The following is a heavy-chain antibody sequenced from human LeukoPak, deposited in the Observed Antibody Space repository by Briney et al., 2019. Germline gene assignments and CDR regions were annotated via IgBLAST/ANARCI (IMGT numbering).Heavy chain of an antibody. CDR1: GGSISSYY. CDR2: IYYSGST. CDR3: ASNYYDSSGFDY. J-gene: IGHJ4*02. V-gene: IGHV4-59*12. Sequence: SETLSLTCTVSGGSISSYYWSWIRQPPGKGLEWIGYIYYSGSTNYNPSLKSRVTISVDTSKNQFSLKLSSVTAADTAVYYCASNYYDSSGFDYWGQGTLVTVSS. D-gene: IGHD3-22*01.